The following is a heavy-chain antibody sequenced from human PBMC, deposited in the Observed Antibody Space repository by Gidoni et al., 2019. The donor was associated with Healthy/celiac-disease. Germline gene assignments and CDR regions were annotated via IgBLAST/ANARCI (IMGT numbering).Heavy chain of an antibody. Sequence: VYGGSFSGDYWSWIRKPPGKGLEWIGEITHSGTTNYNPALKSRVTISVDTSKNQFSLKLSSVTAADTAVSYCARGLRGISSSSSDRRGMVYWGQGTLVTVSS. J-gene: IGHJ4*02. CDR1: GGSFSGDY. V-gene: IGHV4-34*01. D-gene: IGHD6-6*01. CDR2: ITHSGTT. CDR3: ARGLRGISSSSSDRRGMVY.